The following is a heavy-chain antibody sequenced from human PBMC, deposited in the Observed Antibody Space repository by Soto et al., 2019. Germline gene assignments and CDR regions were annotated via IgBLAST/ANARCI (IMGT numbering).Heavy chain of an antibody. CDR3: ARVDSRFLEWSQGYMDV. D-gene: IGHD3-3*01. V-gene: IGHV3-21*01. CDR2: ISSSSSYI. Sequence: GGSLRLSCAASGFTFSSYSMNWVRQAPGKGLEWVSSISSSSSYIYYADSVKGRFTISRDNAKNSLYLQMNSLRAEDTAVYYCARVDSRFLEWSQGYMDVWGKGTTVTVSS. J-gene: IGHJ6*03. CDR1: GFTFSSYS.